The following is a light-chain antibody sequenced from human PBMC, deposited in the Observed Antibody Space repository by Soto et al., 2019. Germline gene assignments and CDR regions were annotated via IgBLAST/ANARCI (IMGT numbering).Light chain of an antibody. CDR3: SSYGASSTL. CDR1: SSDIGSYSY. CDR2: DVS. J-gene: IGLJ3*02. V-gene: IGLV2-14*03. Sequence: QSALTQPASLSGSPGQSITISCTGTSSDIGSYSYVSWYQQHPGKAPKLMIFDVSYRPSGLSDRFSGSKSGNTASLTISGLQPEDEADYYCSSYGASSTLFGGGTKLTVL.